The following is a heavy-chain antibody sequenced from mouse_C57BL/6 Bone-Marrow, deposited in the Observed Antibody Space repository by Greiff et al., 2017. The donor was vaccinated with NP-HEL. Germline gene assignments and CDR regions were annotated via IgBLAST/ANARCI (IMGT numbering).Heavy chain of an antibody. J-gene: IGHJ4*01. CDR1: GYSITSGYY. Sequence: VQLQQSGPGLVKPSQSLSLTCSVTGYSITSGYYWNWIRQFPGNKLEWMGYISYDGSNNYNPSLKNRISITRDTSKNQFFLKLNSVTTEDTATYYCATEIYYDYDGPFAYYAMDYWGQGTSVTVSS. CDR2: ISYDGSN. V-gene: IGHV3-6*01. D-gene: IGHD2-4*01. CDR3: ATEIYYDYDGPFAYYAMDY.